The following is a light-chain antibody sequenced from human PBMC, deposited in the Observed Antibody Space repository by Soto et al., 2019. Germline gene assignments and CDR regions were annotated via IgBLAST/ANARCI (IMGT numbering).Light chain of an antibody. CDR3: CSYAGSSIP. V-gene: IGLV2-23*02. CDR2: EVS. CDR1: SSDVGSYNL. J-gene: IGLJ1*01. Sequence: QSVLTQPASVSGSPGQSITISCTGTSSDVGSYNLVSWYQQHPGKAPKLMIYEVSKRPSGVSNRCSGSKSGNTASLTISGLQAEDEADYYCCSYAGSSIPFGTGTKVTVL.